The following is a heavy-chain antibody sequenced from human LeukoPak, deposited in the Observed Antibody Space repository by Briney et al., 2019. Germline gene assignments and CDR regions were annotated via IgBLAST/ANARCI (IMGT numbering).Heavy chain of an antibody. D-gene: IGHD2-21*02. CDR1: GYTFTSYA. J-gene: IGHJ5*02. Sequence: ASVKFSCKASGYTFTSYAMNWVRQAPGQGLEWMGWINTNTGNPTYAQGFTGRFVFSLDTSVSTAYLQISSLKAEDTAVYYCARGYCGGDCSIYWFDPWGQGTLVTVSS. V-gene: IGHV7-4-1*02. CDR3: ARGYCGGDCSIYWFDP. CDR2: INTNTGNP.